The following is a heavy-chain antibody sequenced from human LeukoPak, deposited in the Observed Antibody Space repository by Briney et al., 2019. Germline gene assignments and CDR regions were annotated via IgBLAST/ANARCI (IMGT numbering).Heavy chain of an antibody. V-gene: IGHV1-18*01. Sequence: ASVKVSCKASGYTFTSYGISWVRQAPGQGLEWMGWISAYNGNTSYAQKLQGRVTMTTDTSTSTAYMELRSLRSDDTAVYYCARDSVVVPAAIPEFDYWGQGTLVTVSS. CDR3: ARDSVVVPAAIPEFDY. CDR2: ISAYNGNT. CDR1: GYTFTSYG. D-gene: IGHD2-2*02. J-gene: IGHJ4*02.